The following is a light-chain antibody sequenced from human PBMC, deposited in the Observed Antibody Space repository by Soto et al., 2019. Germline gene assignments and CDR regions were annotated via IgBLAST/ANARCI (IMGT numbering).Light chain of an antibody. CDR3: GTWDSILNAVV. J-gene: IGLJ2*01. V-gene: IGLV1-51*01. Sequence: QSVLTQPPSVSAAPGQKVTISCSGSSSNIGNNYVSWYQQLPGTAPKLLIYDNNKRPSGIPDRFSGSKSGTSATLGITGLQTGDEADYYCGTWDSILNAVVYGGGTKVTVL. CDR2: DNN. CDR1: SSNIGNNY.